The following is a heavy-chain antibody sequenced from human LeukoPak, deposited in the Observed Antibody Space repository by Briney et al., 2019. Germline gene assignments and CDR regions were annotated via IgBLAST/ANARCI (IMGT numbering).Heavy chain of an antibody. D-gene: IGHD6-13*01. CDR3: VRSGIAAAGTGVFDY. J-gene: IGHJ4*02. Sequence: SETLSLTCTVSGGSISSYYWSWIRQPPGKGLEWIGYIYYSGSTNYNPSLKSRVTISVDTSKNQFSLKLSSVTAADTAVYYCVRSGIAAAGTGVFDYWGQGTLVTVSS. CDR2: IYYSGST. CDR1: GGSISSYY. V-gene: IGHV4-59*08.